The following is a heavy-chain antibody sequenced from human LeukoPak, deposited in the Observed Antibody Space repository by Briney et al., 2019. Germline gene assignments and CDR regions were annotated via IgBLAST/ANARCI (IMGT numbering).Heavy chain of an antibody. CDR2: INQDGSQK. J-gene: IGHJ4*02. Sequence: GGSLRLSCEASRFTLSSYWMSWVRQAPGKGLEWVANINQDGSQKHYVDSVKGRFTISRDNAKNSLYLQMTSLRAEDTAVYYCATDDRVNWHHYWGQGTLVTVSS. CDR3: ATDDRVNWHHY. CDR1: RFTLSSYW. D-gene: IGHD3-16*02. V-gene: IGHV3-7*01.